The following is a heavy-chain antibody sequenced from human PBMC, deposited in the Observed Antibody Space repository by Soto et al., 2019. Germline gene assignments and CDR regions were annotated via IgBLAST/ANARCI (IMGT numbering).Heavy chain of an antibody. D-gene: IGHD1-20*01. CDR1: GFTFSSYA. CDR3: AKLGPANNWNDVPFDY. CDR2: ISGSGGST. V-gene: IGHV3-23*01. J-gene: IGHJ4*02. Sequence: GGSLRLSCAASGFTFSSYAMSWVRQAPGKGLEWVSAISGSGGSTYYADSVKGRFTISRDNSKNTLYLQMNSLRAEDTAVYYCAKLGPANNWNDVPFDYWGQGTLVTVSS.